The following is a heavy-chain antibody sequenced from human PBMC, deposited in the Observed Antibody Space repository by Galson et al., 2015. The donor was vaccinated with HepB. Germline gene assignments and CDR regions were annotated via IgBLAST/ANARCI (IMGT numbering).Heavy chain of an antibody. J-gene: IGHJ6*02. CDR3: AGRTVPRYCSSTSCYRADYYYYGMDV. CDR2: IIPIFGTA. V-gene: IGHV1-69*13. Sequence: SVKVSCKASGGTFSSYAISWVRQAPGQGLEWMGGIIPIFGTANYAQKFQGRVTITADESTSTAYMELSSLRSEDTAVYYCAGRTVPRYCSSTSCYRADYYYYGMDVWGQGTTVTVSS. CDR1: GGTFSSYA. D-gene: IGHD2-2*01.